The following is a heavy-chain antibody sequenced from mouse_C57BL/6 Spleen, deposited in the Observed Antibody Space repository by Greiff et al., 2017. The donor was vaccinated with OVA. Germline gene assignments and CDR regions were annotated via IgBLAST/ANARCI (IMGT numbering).Heavy chain of an antibody. Sequence: EVKLVESGGGLVKPGGSLKLSCAASGFTFSDYGMHWVRQAPEKGLEWVAYISSGSSTIYYADTVKGRFTISRDNAKNTLFLQMTSLRSEDTAMYYCARRSSYDYFDYRGQGTTLTVSS. J-gene: IGHJ2*01. CDR2: ISSGSSTI. CDR3: ARRSSYDYFDY. V-gene: IGHV5-17*01. CDR1: GFTFSDYG. D-gene: IGHD1-1*01.